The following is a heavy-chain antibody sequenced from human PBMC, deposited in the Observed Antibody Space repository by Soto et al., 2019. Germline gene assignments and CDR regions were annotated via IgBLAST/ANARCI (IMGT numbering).Heavy chain of an antibody. D-gene: IGHD6-19*01. Sequence: SETLSLTCTVSGGSISSYYWSWIRQPPGKGLEWIGYIYYSGSTNYTPSLKSRVTISVDTSKNQFSLKLSSVTAADTAVYYCARHMRGSGWYNVFDYWGQGTLVTVSS. CDR3: ARHMRGSGWYNVFDY. J-gene: IGHJ4*02. CDR2: IYYSGST. CDR1: GGSISSYY. V-gene: IGHV4-59*08.